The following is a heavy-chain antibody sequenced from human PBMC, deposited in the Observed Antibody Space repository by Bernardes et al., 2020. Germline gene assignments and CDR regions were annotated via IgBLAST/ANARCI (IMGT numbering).Heavy chain of an antibody. D-gene: IGHD3-3*01. J-gene: IGHJ4*02. CDR1: GFTFSSYA. Sequence: GVSLRLSCAASGFTFSSYAMSWVRKAPGMGLEWVANIKQDGSEKYYVDSVKGRFTISRDNAKNSLYLQMNSLRAEDTAVYYCARANNDFWSGGDIWDYWGQGTLVTVSS. CDR3: ARANNDFWSGGDIWDY. CDR2: IKQDGSEK. V-gene: IGHV3-7*03.